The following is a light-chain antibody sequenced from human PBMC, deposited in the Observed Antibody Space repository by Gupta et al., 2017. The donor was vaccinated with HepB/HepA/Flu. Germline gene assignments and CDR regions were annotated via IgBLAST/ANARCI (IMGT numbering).Light chain of an antibody. J-gene: IGKJ1*01. V-gene: IGKV3-15*01. Sequence: EIVMTQTPGTLSVSPGERATLSCRASQSLSSNLAWYQQKPGQAPRLLIYSASTRATGIPARFSGSGSGTEFTLTISSLQSEDFAIYYCQQYNSWPPWTFGQGTKVEIK. CDR2: SAS. CDR1: QSLSSN. CDR3: QQYNSWPPWT.